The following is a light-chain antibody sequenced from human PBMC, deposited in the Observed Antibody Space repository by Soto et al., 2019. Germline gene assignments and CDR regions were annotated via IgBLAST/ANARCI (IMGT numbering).Light chain of an antibody. CDR2: GAS. Sequence: EIVMTQSPATLSVSPGERATLSCRASQNVSSNLAWYHQKPGQAPRLLIYGASTRATGIPARFSGSGSGTEFTLTISSLQSEDFVVYYCQQYHDWPPYSFGQGTKLEIK. CDR1: QNVSSN. CDR3: QQYHDWPPYS. V-gene: IGKV3-15*01. J-gene: IGKJ2*01.